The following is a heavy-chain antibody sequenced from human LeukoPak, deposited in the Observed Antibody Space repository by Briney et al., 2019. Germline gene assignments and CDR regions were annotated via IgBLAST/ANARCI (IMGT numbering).Heavy chain of an antibody. CDR1: GYTFTRYY. CDR2: INLNSGGT. CDR3: AIVGGEDIVVVPAANFDY. V-gene: IGHV1-2*02. D-gene: IGHD2-2*01. Sequence: ASVKVSFKAFGYTFTRYYMHWVRQAPGQGLEWMGWINLNSGGTNYAQKFQGRVTITTATYISTAYLELSRPTSDETAVYYCAIVGGEDIVVVPAANFDYWGQGTLVTVSS. J-gene: IGHJ4*02.